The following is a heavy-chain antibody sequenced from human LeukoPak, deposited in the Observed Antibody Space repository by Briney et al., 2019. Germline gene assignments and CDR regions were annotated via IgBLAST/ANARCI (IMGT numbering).Heavy chain of an antibody. D-gene: IGHD2-2*02. CDR1: GASISSTGYF. CDR2: IYHSGST. V-gene: IGHV4-30-2*01. Sequence: SQTLSLTCTVSGASISSTGYFWSWIRQPPGKGLEWIGSIYHSGSTYYNPSLKSRVTISLDRSKNQFSLRLTSVTAAETAVYYCARSYCSTTTWYKCYFDVWGRGTLVTVSS. J-gene: IGHJ2*01. CDR3: ARSYCSTTTWYKCYFDV.